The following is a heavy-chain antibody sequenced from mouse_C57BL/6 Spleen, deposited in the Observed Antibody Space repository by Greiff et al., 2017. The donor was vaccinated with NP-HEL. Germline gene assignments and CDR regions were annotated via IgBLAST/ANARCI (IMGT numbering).Heavy chain of an antibody. J-gene: IGHJ4*01. CDR2: ISSGGDYI. CDR1: GFTFSSYA. V-gene: IGHV5-9-1*02. D-gene: IGHD4-1*01. Sequence: EVQGVESGEGLVKPGGSLKLSCAASGFTFSSYAMSWVRQTPEKRLEWVAYISSGGDYIYYADNVKGRFTISRDNARNTLYLQMSSLKSEDTAMYYCTRDLGFYYAMDYWGQGTSVTVSS. CDR3: TRDLGFYYAMDY.